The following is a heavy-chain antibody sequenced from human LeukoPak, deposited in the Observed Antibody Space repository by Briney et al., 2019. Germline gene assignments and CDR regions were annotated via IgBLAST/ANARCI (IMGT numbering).Heavy chain of an antibody. CDR1: GYSFTSNY. J-gene: IGHJ5*02. Sequence: ASVKVSCKASGYSFTSNYIHWVRQAPGQGLEWMGIINPSGGSTSYAQKFQGRVTMTRDTSTSTVYMELSSLRSEDTAVYYCARDYGGNKNPYWFDPWGQGTLVTVSS. V-gene: IGHV1-46*01. CDR3: ARDYGGNKNPYWFDP. D-gene: IGHD4-23*01. CDR2: INPSGGST.